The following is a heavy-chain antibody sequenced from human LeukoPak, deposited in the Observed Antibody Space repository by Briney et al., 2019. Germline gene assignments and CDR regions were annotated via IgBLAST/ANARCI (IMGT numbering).Heavy chain of an antibody. D-gene: IGHD1-26*01. CDR3: ARVARVVGATSCTY. CDR2: MNLNSGNT. V-gene: IGHV1-8*01. J-gene: IGHJ4*02. Sequence: GASVKVSCKASGYTFTSYDINWVRQATGQGLEWMGWMNLNSGNTGYAQKFQGRVTMTRNTSISTAYIELSSLRSEDTAVYYCARVARVVGATSCTYWGQRTLGTVSS. CDR1: GYTFTSYD.